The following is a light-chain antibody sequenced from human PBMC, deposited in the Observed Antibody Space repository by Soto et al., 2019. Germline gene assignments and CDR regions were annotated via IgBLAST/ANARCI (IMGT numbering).Light chain of an antibody. V-gene: IGLV2-8*01. J-gene: IGLJ3*02. CDR2: EVS. CDR3: SSYAGSNNWV. CDR1: SSDIGAHHY. Sequence: QSALTQPDSVSGSPGQSITISCTGTSSDIGAHHYASWYQQHPGKAPKLMIYEVSKWPSGVPDRFSGSKSGNTASLTVSGLQAEDEADYYCSSYAGSNNWVFGGGTKLTVL.